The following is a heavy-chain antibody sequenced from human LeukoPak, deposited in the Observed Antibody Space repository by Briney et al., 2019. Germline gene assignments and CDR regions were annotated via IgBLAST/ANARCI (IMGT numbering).Heavy chain of an antibody. CDR2: INGYRGNP. J-gene: IGHJ4*02. V-gene: IGHV1-18*01. CDR1: GFRLTDFD. CDR3: ARALVAAAGTY. Sequence: ASVKVSCKASGFRLTDFDVVWVRQAPGQGLEWMGWINGYRGNPNYAEKFQGTVTMTTDTSTNTAYMELRSLRTDDTAVYYCARALVAAAGTYWGQGTLVTVSS. D-gene: IGHD6-13*01.